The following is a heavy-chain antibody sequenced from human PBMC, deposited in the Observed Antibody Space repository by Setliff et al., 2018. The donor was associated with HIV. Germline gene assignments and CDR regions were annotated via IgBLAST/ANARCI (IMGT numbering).Heavy chain of an antibody. CDR3: ARDPYNTVTVNFGAFDI. CDR1: GFTFSGHS. J-gene: IGHJ3*02. Sequence: GSLRLSCAASGFTFSGHSMNWVRQAPGKGLEWVANIKGDGSEQYYVASVKGRFTISRDNFKNSLYLQMTSLRVEDTAVYYCARDPYNTVTVNFGAFDIWGQGTMVTVSS. CDR2: IKGDGSEQ. V-gene: IGHV3-7*03. D-gene: IGHD3-9*01.